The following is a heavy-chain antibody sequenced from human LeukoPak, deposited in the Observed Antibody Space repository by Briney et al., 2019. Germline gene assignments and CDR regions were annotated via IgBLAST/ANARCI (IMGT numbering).Heavy chain of an antibody. J-gene: IGHJ3*02. Sequence: PGRSLRLSCAASGFTFDDYAMHWVRQAPGKGLEWVSGISWNSGSIGYADSVKGRFTISRDNAKNSLYLQMNSLRAEDMALYYCAKDMGEGGTTFDGYAFDIWGQGTMVTVSS. D-gene: IGHD1-1*01. V-gene: IGHV3-9*03. CDR2: ISWNSGSI. CDR3: AKDMGEGGTTFDGYAFDI. CDR1: GFTFDDYA.